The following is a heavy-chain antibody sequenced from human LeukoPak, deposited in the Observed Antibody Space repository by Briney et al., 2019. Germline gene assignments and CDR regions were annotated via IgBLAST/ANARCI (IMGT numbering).Heavy chain of an antibody. V-gene: IGHV3-21*01. CDR2: ISSSGSYI. CDR3: AREHPYYYDSSGTALMAEIKYYFDY. D-gene: IGHD3-22*01. CDR1: AFTFSSYS. J-gene: IGHJ4*02. Sequence: PGGSLRLSCAASAFTFSSYSMNWVRQAPGKGLEWVSSISSSGSYIYYADSVKGRFTISRDNAKNSLYLQMNSLRAEDTGVYYCAREHPYYYDSSGTALMAEIKYYFDYWGQGTLVTVSS.